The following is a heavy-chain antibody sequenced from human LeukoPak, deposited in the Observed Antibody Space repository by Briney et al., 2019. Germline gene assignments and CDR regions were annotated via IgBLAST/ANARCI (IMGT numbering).Heavy chain of an antibody. CDR1: GGTFSSYA. CDR2: IIPILGIA. CDR3: ARVVVVPAAMRDLYYYGMDV. Sequence: GASVKVSCKASGGTFSSYAISSVRQAPGQGLEWMGRIIPILGIANYAQKFQGRVTITADKSTSTAYMELSSLRSEDTAVYYCARVVVVPAAMRDLYYYGMDVWGQGTTVTVSS. D-gene: IGHD2-2*01. J-gene: IGHJ6*02. V-gene: IGHV1-69*04.